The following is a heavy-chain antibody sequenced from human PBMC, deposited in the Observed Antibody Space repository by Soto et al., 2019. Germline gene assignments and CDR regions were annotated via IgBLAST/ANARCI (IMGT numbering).Heavy chain of an antibody. CDR2: LDQSGGT. D-gene: IGHD6-19*01. J-gene: IGHJ6*04. Sequence: QVQLQQWGAGLLKASETLSLTCAVVGDSLRGQSWNWIRQSPGKGLEWIGELDQSGGTNYNPSLKRRAIISDDTSKNQFSLTLTSVTAADTVVYYCAREDSYGWSGESLDVWGKGTTVTVSS. V-gene: IGHV4-34*01. CDR1: GDSLRGQS. CDR3: AREDSYGWSGESLDV.